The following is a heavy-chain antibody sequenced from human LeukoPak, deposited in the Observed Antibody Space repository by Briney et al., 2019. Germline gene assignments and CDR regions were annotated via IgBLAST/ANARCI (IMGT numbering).Heavy chain of an antibody. Sequence: SETLSLTCTVSGASISSGGYYWSWIRQPPGKGPEWIGYIYYSGSTYYNPSLKSRVTISVDRSKNQFSLKLSSVTAADTAVYYCARDRPRGAIDYWGQGTLVTVSS. D-gene: IGHD4/OR15-4a*01. CDR3: ARDRPRGAIDY. V-gene: IGHV4-30-2*01. J-gene: IGHJ4*02. CDR1: GASISSGGYY. CDR2: IYYSGST.